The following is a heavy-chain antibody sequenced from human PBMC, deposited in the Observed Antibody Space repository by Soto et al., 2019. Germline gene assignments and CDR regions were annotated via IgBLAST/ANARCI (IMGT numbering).Heavy chain of an antibody. CDR3: ARVWLALGEPTQERFFYYMDV. V-gene: IGHV3-11*01. D-gene: IGHD3-10*01. J-gene: IGHJ6*03. Sequence: QVQLVESGGGLVKPGGSLRLSCAASGFTFRDFYMSCIRQAPGKGLEWISQISGSSITIYYADSVKGRFTISRYNAKHSLELQMNSLRAGDTAVYYCARVWLALGEPTQERFFYYMDVWGKGTTVTV. CDR2: ISGSSITI. CDR1: GFTFRDFY.